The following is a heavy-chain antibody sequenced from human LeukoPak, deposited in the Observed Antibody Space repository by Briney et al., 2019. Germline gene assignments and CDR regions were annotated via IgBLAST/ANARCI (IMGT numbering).Heavy chain of an antibody. V-gene: IGHV3-66*01. Sequence: GGSLRLSCAASGFTVSSNYMIWVRQAPGKGLEWVSVLYSGGTTYYADSVKGRFTISRDNSKNTLYLQMNSLRAEDTAVYYCARDRHDCSGGSCYSEGIDYWGQGTLVTVSS. CDR1: GFTVSSNY. D-gene: IGHD2-15*01. CDR2: LYSGGTT. CDR3: ARDRHDCSGGSCYSEGIDY. J-gene: IGHJ4*02.